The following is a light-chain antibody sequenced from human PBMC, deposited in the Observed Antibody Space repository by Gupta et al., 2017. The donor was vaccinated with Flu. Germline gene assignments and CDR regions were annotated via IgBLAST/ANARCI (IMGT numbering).Light chain of an antibody. CDR1: QSVSRRY. V-gene: IGKV3-20*01. Sequence: LVPGQSATRSARSSQSVSRRYLAWYQEKPRQAPSLRIYCVASRAKGSRDRFSGSGAGTDFTLTITRREPEDFAVYYCHHGNTRSKNYTFGLGTKLDIK. CDR3: HHGNTRSKNYT. CDR2: CVA. J-gene: IGKJ2*01.